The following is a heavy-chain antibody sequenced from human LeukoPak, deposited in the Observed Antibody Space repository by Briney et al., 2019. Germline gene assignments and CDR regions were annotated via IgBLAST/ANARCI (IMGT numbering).Heavy chain of an antibody. CDR1: GFTFSSYW. D-gene: IGHD6-13*01. CDR2: INHNGNVN. Sequence: GGSLRLSCAASGFTFSSYWMNWARQAPGKGLEWVASINHNGNVNYYVDSVKGRFTISRDNAKNSLYLQMSNLRAEDTAVYYCARGPLIAAAGTWWGQGTLVTVSS. V-gene: IGHV3-7*03. J-gene: IGHJ4*02. CDR3: ARGPLIAAAGTW.